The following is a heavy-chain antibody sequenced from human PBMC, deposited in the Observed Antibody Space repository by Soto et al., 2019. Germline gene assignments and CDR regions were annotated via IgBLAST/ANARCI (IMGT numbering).Heavy chain of an antibody. CDR1: GGTFSSYA. V-gene: IGHV1-69*12. CDR3: ARADGGNPAVVWYFDL. J-gene: IGHJ2*01. Sequence: QVQLVQSGAEVKKPGSSVKVSCKASGGTFSSYAISWVRQAPGQGLEWTGGIIPIFGTANYAQKFQGRVTSTADETTSTAYMELRSLRSEDAAVYYCARADGGNPAVVWYFDLWGRGTLVTVSS. CDR2: IIPIFGTA. D-gene: IGHD2-15*01.